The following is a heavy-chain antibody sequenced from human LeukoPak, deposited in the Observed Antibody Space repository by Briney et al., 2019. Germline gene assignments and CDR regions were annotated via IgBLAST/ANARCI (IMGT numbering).Heavy chain of an antibody. CDR3: ARLTAGRYYYGMDV. V-gene: IGHV4-59*08. D-gene: IGHD6-13*01. J-gene: IGHJ6*02. CDR1: GGSISSYY. Sequence: PSETLSLTCTVSGGSISSYYWSWIRQPPGKGLEWIGYIYYSGSTNYNPSLKSRVTISVDTSKNQFSLKLSSVTAADTAVYYCARLTAGRYYYGMDVWGQGTTVTVSS. CDR2: IYYSGST.